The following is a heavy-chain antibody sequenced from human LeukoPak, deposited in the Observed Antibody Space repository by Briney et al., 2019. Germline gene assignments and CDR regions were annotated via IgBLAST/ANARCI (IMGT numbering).Heavy chain of an antibody. CDR2: ISAYNGHT. CDR1: GYTFTSYG. V-gene: IGHV1-18*01. J-gene: IGHJ4*02. D-gene: IGHD3-10*01. Sequence: ASVKVSCKASGYTFTSYGISWVRQAPGQGLEWMGWISAYNGHTNYAQKLQGRVTMTTDTSTSTAYMELRSLRSDDTAVCYCARAPGITMVRGVIPDYWGQGTLVTVSS. CDR3: ARAPGITMVRGVIPDY.